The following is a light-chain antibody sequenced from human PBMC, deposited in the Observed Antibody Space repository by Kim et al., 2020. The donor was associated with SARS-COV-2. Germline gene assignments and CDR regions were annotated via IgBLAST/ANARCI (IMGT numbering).Light chain of an antibody. CDR3: NHYGSSLDT. Sequence: SPGERATLHCGASASMSSTFYAWSQQRPGRPPGLLIYASYTRATGIPDRLSGSGSETDFSLTISRLEPEDSDVYHCNHYGSSLDTFGQGTKLEI. V-gene: IGKV3-20*01. CDR2: ASY. J-gene: IGKJ2*01. CDR1: ASMSSTF.